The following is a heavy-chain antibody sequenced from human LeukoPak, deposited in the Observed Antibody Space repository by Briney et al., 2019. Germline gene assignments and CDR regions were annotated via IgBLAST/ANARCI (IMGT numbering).Heavy chain of an antibody. Sequence: GASVKVSCKASGGTFSSYAISWVRQAPGQGLEWMGIINPSGGSTSYVQKFQGRVTMTRDTSTSTVYMELSSLRSEDTAVYYCARVLTRVEQWLGGAFDIWGQGIMVTVSS. CDR2: INPSGGST. CDR1: GGTFSSYA. D-gene: IGHD6-19*01. V-gene: IGHV1-46*01. J-gene: IGHJ3*02. CDR3: ARVLTRVEQWLGGAFDI.